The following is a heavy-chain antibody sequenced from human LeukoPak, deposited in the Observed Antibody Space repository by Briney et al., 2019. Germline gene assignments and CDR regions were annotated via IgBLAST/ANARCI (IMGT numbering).Heavy chain of an antibody. V-gene: IGHV1-18*01. Sequence: GASVKVSCKASGYTFTSYGISWVRQAPGQGLEWMGWISAYNGNTNYSQKLQGRVTMTTDTSTSTAYMELRSLRSDDTAMYYCAREDIKYCSSTSCRHSNDAFDIWGQGTMVTVSS. D-gene: IGHD2-2*01. J-gene: IGHJ3*02. CDR2: ISAYNGNT. CDR1: GYTFTSYG. CDR3: AREDIKYCSSTSCRHSNDAFDI.